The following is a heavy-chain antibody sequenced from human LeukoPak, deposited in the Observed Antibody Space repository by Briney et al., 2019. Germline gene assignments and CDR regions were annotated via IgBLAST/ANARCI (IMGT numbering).Heavy chain of an antibody. CDR3: ARRAHHDAFDI. CDR1: GYTFDNYW. J-gene: IGHJ3*02. Sequence: GESLRISCKGSGYTFDNYWIAWMRQMPGKGLEWMGSIFPGDSETTYSPSFQGQVTISADRSIATAYLQWSSLKASDTAIYYCARRAHHDAFDIWGQGTLVTVSS. CDR2: IFPGDSET. V-gene: IGHV5-51*01.